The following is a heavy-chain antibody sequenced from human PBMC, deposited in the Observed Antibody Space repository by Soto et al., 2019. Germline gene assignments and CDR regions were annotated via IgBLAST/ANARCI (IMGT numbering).Heavy chain of an antibody. CDR1: GFTFSYYW. CDR2: ISDDGRDT. J-gene: IGHJ3*02. CDR3: ARAIRTSGDYPFDI. Sequence: HPGGSLRLSCEASGFTFSYYWMNWVRQSPGEGLVWVSRISDDGRDTRYADSVKGRFTFSRDNAENTVYLQMNSLRADDTAVYYCARAIRTSGDYPFDIWGRGTMVTVSS. D-gene: IGHD3-10*01. V-gene: IGHV3-74*01.